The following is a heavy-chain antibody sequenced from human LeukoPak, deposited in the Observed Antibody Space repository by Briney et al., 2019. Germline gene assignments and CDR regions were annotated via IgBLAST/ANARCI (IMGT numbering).Heavy chain of an antibody. CDR3: AKVSLNMVNDAFDI. J-gene: IGHJ3*02. CDR2: IRYDGSRK. D-gene: IGHD4/OR15-4a*01. V-gene: IGHV3-30*02. Sequence: PGGSLRLSCEASGFIFSDYVMIWVRQAPDKGLEWVAFIRYDGSRKYYADSVKGRFTISRDNSKNTLYLQMNSLRAEDTAMYYCAKVSLNMVNDAFDIWGQGTMVSVSS. CDR1: GFIFSDYV.